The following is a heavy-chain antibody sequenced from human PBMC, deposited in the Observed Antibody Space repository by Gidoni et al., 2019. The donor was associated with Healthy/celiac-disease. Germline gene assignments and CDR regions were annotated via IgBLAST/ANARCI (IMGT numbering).Heavy chain of an antibody. Sequence: EVQLVESGGGLVQPGRSLRLSCAASGFTFDDYAMHWVRQAPGKGLEWVSGISWNSGSIGYADSVKGRFTISRDNAKNSLYLQMNSLRAEDTALYYCAKDIGEGPLLPAGYWGQGTLVTVSS. V-gene: IGHV3-9*01. CDR3: AKDIGEGPLLPAGY. CDR1: GFTFDDYA. J-gene: IGHJ4*02. D-gene: IGHD3-10*01. CDR2: ISWNSGSI.